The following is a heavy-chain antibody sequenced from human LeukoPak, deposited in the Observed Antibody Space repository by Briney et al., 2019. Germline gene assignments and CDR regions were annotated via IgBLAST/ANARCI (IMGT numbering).Heavy chain of an antibody. Sequence: SETLSLTCTVSGGSISSYYWSWIRQPPGKGLEWIGYIYYSGSTNYNPSLKSRVTISVDTSKNQFSLKLSSVTAADTAVYYCARSVEMATITHWFDPWGQGTLVTVSS. CDR3: ARSVEMATITHWFDP. D-gene: IGHD5-24*01. J-gene: IGHJ5*02. CDR2: IYYSGST. V-gene: IGHV4-59*01. CDR1: GGSISSYY.